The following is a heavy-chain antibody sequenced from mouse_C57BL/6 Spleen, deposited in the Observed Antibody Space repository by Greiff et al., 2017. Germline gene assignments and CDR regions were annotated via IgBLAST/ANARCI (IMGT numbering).Heavy chain of an antibody. CDR3: TRDYDEGAMDY. CDR1: GYTFTDYE. Sequence: VQLKESGAELVRPGASVTLSCKASGYTFTDYEMHWVKQTPVHGLEWIGAIDPETGGTAYNQKFKGKAILTADKSSSTAYMELRSLTSEDSAVYYCTRDYDEGAMDYWGQGTSVTVSS. D-gene: IGHD2-4*01. J-gene: IGHJ4*01. V-gene: IGHV1-15*01. CDR2: IDPETGGT.